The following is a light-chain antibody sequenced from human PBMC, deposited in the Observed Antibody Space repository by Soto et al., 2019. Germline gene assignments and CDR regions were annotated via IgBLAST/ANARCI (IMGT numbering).Light chain of an antibody. CDR2: EDT. V-gene: IGLV2-14*02. Sequence: QSALTQPASVSGSPGQSITISCTGTSSDIGGYNLVSWYQQHPGKAPKLMIFEDTKRPSGVSNRFSGSKSGNTASLTISGLQTEDEADYYCSSYTSSSTKVFGGGTKLTVL. CDR1: SSDIGGYNL. CDR3: SSYTSSSTKV. J-gene: IGLJ3*02.